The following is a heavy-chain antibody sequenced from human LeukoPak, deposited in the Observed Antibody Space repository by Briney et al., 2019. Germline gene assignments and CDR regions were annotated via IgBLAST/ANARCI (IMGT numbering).Heavy chain of an antibody. D-gene: IGHD3-10*01. CDR2: IYHSGST. Sequence: SETLSLTCVVSGGSISSDNWWSWVRQPPGKGLEWIGEIYHSGSTNYNPSLKSRVTISVDKSKNQFSVRLSSVTAADTAVYYCARPYFNYYGSGRRWFDPWGQGTLVTVSS. V-gene: IGHV4-4*02. CDR3: ARPYFNYYGSGRRWFDP. J-gene: IGHJ5*02. CDR1: GGSISSDNW.